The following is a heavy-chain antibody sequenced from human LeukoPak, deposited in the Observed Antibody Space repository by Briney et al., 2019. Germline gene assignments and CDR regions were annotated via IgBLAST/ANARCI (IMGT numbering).Heavy chain of an antibody. J-gene: IGHJ4*02. CDR2: ISGSDYTT. CDR1: GFTFTIYG. D-gene: IGHD6-19*01. V-gene: IGHV3-23*01. Sequence: GGSLRLSCAASGFTFTIYGMNWVRQAPGKGLEWVSGISGSDYTTYYADSVKGRFTISRDDSKNTLYLQMNSLRAEDTAVYYCARGRFYRSGREPFDYWGQGTLVTVSS. CDR3: ARGRFYRSGREPFDY.